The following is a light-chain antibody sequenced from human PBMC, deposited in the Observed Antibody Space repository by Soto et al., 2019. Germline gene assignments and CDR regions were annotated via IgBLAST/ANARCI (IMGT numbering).Light chain of an antibody. CDR3: SSYAGSNNLYV. J-gene: IGLJ1*01. CDR1: SSDVGGYNY. CDR2: EVS. Sequence: QSVLTQPTSASWSPGQSVTISCTGTSSDVGGYNYVSWYQQHPGKAPKLMIYEVSKRPSGVPDRFSGSKSGNTASLTVSGLQAEDEADYYCSSYAGSNNLYVFGTGTKVTVL. V-gene: IGLV2-8*01.